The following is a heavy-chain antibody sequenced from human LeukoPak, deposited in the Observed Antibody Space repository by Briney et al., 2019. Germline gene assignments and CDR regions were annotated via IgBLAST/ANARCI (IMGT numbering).Heavy chain of an antibody. CDR1: GGSISSSSYY. Sequence: SETLSLTCTVSGGSISSSSYYWGWIRQPPGKGLEWIGSIYYSGSTYYNPSLKSRVTISVDTSKNQFSLKLSSVTAADTAVYYCARLTSSNSGSSFDCWGQGTLVTVSS. D-gene: IGHD1-1*01. V-gene: IGHV4-39*01. J-gene: IGHJ4*02. CDR2: IYYSGST. CDR3: ARLTSSNSGSSFDC.